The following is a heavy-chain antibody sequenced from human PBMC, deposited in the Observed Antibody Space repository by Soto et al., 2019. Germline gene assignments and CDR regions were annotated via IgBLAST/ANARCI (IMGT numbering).Heavy chain of an antibody. V-gene: IGHV3-7*01. CDR1: GFTFSSYW. Sequence: EVQLVESGGGLVQPGGSLRLSCAGSGFTFSSYWMSWVRQTPDKGLEWVAKIKQDGSAKSYVDSVKGRFTISRDNARNSLSLQMDSLRAEDTAVYYCVRAPREDTGYDYYFDYWGQGTLVTVSS. CDR3: VRAPREDTGYDYYFDY. D-gene: IGHD5-12*01. J-gene: IGHJ4*02. CDR2: IKQDGSAK.